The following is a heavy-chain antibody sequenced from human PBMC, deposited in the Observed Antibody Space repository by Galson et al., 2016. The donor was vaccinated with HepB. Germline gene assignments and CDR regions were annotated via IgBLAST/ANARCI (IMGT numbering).Heavy chain of an antibody. J-gene: IGHJ6*02. CDR1: GYTFSGYY. D-gene: IGHD2/OR15-2a*01. Sequence: SVKVSCKASGYTFSGYYIHWVRQAPGQGLEWMGWINPNTGGTNYTQTFQGRVTMTRDTSVSRAYMELSRLTSDDTAVYYCARRSVRSRSLSYYYYYGMDVWGQGTTVTVSS. V-gene: IGHV1-2*02. CDR2: INPNTGGT. CDR3: ARRSVRSRSLSYYYYYGMDV.